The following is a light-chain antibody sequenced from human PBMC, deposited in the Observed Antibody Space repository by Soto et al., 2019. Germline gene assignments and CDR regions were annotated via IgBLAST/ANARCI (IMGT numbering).Light chain of an antibody. CDR2: DAS. Sequence: EIVLTQFPATLSLSPGERATLSCRASQSVSNHLAWYQQKPGQAPRLLIFDASNRATGIPVRFSGSGSGTDFTLTISSLEAEDFAVDYCQQRTNWPTFGGGTKVEIK. CDR3: QQRTNWPT. V-gene: IGKV3-11*01. CDR1: QSVSNH. J-gene: IGKJ4*01.